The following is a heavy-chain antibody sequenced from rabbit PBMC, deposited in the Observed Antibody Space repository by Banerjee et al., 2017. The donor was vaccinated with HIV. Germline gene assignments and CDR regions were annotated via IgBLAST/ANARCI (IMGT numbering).Heavy chain of an antibody. J-gene: IGHJ4*01. CDR2: IGVGAGSA. CDR3: ARDSSDWALYFNL. CDR1: GFSFSSGYY. Sequence: QEQLVEYGGDLVQPGASLTLTYTVSGFSFSSGYYMCWVRQAPGKGLEWIACIGVGAGSAYYTNWAKGRFTISKTSSTTVTLQMTSLTAADTATYFCARDSSDWALYFNLWGPGTLVTVS. D-gene: IGHD4-1*01. V-gene: IGHV1S45*01.